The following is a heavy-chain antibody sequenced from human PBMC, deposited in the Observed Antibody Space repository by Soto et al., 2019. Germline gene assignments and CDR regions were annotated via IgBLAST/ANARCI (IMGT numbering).Heavy chain of an antibody. Sequence: VASVKVSCKASGETFSRYAINWVRQAPGQGLEWMGGIIPPLGTSNYAQKFQGRVTFTADESTSTAYMELSSLRSVDSAVYYCATTATTGYLDYWGQGTLVTVSS. D-gene: IGHD1-7*01. CDR3: ATTATTGYLDY. CDR2: IIPPLGTS. J-gene: IGHJ4*02. CDR1: GETFSRYA. V-gene: IGHV1-69*13.